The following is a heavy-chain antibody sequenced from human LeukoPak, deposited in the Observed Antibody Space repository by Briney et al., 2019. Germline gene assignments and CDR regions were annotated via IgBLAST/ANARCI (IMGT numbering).Heavy chain of an antibody. D-gene: IGHD3-10*01. Sequence: SETLSLTCAVSGGSISSSNWWSWIRQPPGKGLEWIGEIFHGGSTNFNPSLKSRVTMSVDRSKNQFSLNLSSVTAADTAVYYCARGEDHGSGTVHFDYWGQGSLVTVSS. CDR3: ARGEDHGSGTVHFDY. CDR1: GGSISSSNW. J-gene: IGHJ4*02. V-gene: IGHV4-4*02. CDR2: IFHGGST.